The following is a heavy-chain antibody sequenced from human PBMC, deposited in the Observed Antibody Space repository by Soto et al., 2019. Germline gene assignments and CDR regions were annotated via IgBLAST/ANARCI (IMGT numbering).Heavy chain of an antibody. J-gene: IGHJ4*02. CDR1: GCTFRSHA. CDR2: ISGSGGST. CDR3: AKDQHSSGWYIALRYFDY. Sequence: AGGSLRLSCAASGCTFRSHAMSWVRQAPGKGLEWVSAISGSGGSTYYADSVKGRFTISRDNSKNTLYLQMNSLRAEDTAVYYCAKDQHSSGWYIALRYFDYWGQGTLVTVSS. V-gene: IGHV3-23*01. D-gene: IGHD6-19*01.